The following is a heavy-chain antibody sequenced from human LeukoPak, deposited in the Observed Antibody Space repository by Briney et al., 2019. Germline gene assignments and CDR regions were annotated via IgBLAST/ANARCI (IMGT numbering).Heavy chain of an antibody. D-gene: IGHD2-2*02. CDR2: IFSNDEK. Sequence: SGPTLVNPTETLTLTCTVSGFSLSTARMGVSWIRQPPGKALEWLAHIFSNDEKSYSTSLKSRLTISKDTSKSQVVLTMTNMDPVDTATYYCARIREYCSSTSCYNYYYYGMDVWGQGTTVTVSS. V-gene: IGHV2-26*01. CDR3: ARIREYCSSTSCYNYYYYGMDV. J-gene: IGHJ6*02. CDR1: GFSLSTARMG.